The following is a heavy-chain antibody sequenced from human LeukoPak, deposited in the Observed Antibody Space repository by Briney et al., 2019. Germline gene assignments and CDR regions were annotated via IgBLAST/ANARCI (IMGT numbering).Heavy chain of an antibody. V-gene: IGHV3-23*01. CDR1: AFTLSSYA. J-gene: IGHJ5*01. D-gene: IGHD4-17*01. CDR2: ISAVADRT. Sequence: PVGSLRLSRAASAFTLSSYALSWVRQAPGRRREWVSAISAVADRTYYADSVQGRFTISRDNSKKKLHLQMSGLRAEDMAVYFCARGAYGDYDSWGQGALVTVSS. CDR3: ARGAYGDYDS.